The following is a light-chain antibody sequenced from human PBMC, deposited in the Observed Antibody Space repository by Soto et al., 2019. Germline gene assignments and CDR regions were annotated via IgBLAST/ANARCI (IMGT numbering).Light chain of an antibody. CDR3: QQYDDLPIT. J-gene: IGKJ5*01. CDR1: HDITNY. V-gene: IGKV1-33*01. Sequence: DIQMTQSPSSLSVSAGDRVTITCQASHDITNYLNWYQQKPGKAPKLLIYDVSKLETGVPSRFSGSGSGTDFTFTISSLQPEDIATYFCQQYDDLPITFGQGTRLEIK. CDR2: DVS.